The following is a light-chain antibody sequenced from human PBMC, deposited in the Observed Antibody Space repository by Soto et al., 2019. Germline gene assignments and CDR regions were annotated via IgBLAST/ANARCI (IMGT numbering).Light chain of an antibody. CDR3: QQSYSIPRRT. CDR2: AAS. CDR1: QIISTY. Sequence: DIQMTQSPSSLSASVGDRVTITCRASQIISTYLNWYQQKPGKAPKLLIFAASNLQSGVPSRFSGSGSGTDFTLTISSLQPEDFATYYCQQSYSIPRRTFGQGTKVEIK. J-gene: IGKJ1*01. V-gene: IGKV1-39*01.